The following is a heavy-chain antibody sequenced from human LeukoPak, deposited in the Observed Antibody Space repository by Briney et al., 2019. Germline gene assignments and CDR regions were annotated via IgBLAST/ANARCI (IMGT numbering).Heavy chain of an antibody. D-gene: IGHD3-9*01. CDR3: ARDPLRYSATLNWFDP. V-gene: IGHV1-18*01. J-gene: IGHJ5*02. CDR1: RYTFTSYV. Sequence: ASVKVSCKASRYTFTSYVISWVRQAPGQGLGWMGWISAYNGNTNYAQKLQGRVTMTTDTSTSTAYMELRRLRSDDTAVYYCARDPLRYSATLNWFDPWGQGTLVTVSS. CDR2: ISAYNGNT.